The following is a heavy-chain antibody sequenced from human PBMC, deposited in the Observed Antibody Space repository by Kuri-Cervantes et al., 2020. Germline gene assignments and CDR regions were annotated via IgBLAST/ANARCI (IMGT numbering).Heavy chain of an antibody. V-gene: IGHV3-30-3*01. J-gene: IGHJ2*01. D-gene: IGHD2/OR15-2a*01. CDR2: ISYDGSNK. Sequence: GGSLRLSCAASGFTFSSYAMHWVRQAPGKGLEWVAVISYDGSNKYYADSVKGRFTISRDNSKNTLYLQMNSLRAEDTAVYYCARAEYYWYFDLWGRGTLVTVSS. CDR1: GFTFSSYA. CDR3: ARAEYYWYFDL.